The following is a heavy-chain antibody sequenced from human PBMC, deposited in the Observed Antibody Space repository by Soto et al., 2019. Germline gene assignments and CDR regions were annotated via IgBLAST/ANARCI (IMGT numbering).Heavy chain of an antibody. CDR3: ARDRSIAVADDAFDI. J-gene: IGHJ3*02. D-gene: IGHD6-19*01. Sequence: QVQLVESGGGVVQPGRSLRLSCAASGFTFSSYGMHWVRQAPGKGLEWVAVIWYDGSNKYYADSVKGRFTISRDNSKNTLNLQMNSLRAEDTAVYYCARDRSIAVADDAFDIWSQGTMVTVSS. V-gene: IGHV3-33*01. CDR1: GFTFSSYG. CDR2: IWYDGSNK.